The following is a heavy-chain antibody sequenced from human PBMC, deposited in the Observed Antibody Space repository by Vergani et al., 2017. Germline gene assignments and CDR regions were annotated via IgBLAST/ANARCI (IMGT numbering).Heavy chain of an antibody. Sequence: QLQLQESGPGVVKPSETLSLTCTVSGGSIISSSFYWGWIRQPTGKGLGWIGSIYYSESTYYNPSLKSRVTISVDTSKNQFSLQLSSVTAADTAVYYCARHLDMYGQTLGWFDPWGQGTLVTVSS. CDR1: GGSIISSSFY. CDR3: ARHLDMYGQTLGWFDP. J-gene: IGHJ5*02. V-gene: IGHV4-39*01. D-gene: IGHD2-8*01. CDR2: IYYSEST.